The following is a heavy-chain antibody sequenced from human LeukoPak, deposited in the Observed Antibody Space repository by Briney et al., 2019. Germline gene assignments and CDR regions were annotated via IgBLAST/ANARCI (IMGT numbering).Heavy chain of an antibody. CDR3: ARDRYSDYYYYMDV. CDR1: GYTFTGYY. J-gene: IGHJ6*03. Sequence: ASVKVSCKASGYTFTGYYMHWVRQAPGQGLEWMGWINPNSGGTNYAQKFQGRVTMTRDTSISTAYMALSRLRSDDTAVYYCARDRYSDYYYYMDVWGKGTTVTVSS. V-gene: IGHV1-2*02. CDR2: INPNSGGT. D-gene: IGHD1-1*01.